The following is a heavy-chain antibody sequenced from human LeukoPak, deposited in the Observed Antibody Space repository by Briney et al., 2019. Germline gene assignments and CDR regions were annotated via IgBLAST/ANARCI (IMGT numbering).Heavy chain of an antibody. CDR2: INPNSGDT. CDR3: ARELKYDFWSGYYNDY. D-gene: IGHD3-3*01. J-gene: IGHJ4*02. Sequence: ASVKVSCKTSGYTFTGYYMHWVRQAPGQGLEWMGRINPNSGDTNYAQKFQGRVTMTRDTSISTAYMELSSLRSDDTAVYFCARELKYDFWSGYYNDYWGQGALVTVSS. CDR1: GYTFTGYY. V-gene: IGHV1-2*02.